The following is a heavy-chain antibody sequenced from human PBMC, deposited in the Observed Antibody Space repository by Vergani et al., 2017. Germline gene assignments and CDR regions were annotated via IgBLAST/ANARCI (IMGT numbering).Heavy chain of an antibody. Sequence: EVQLVESGGGLVQPGGSLRLSCAASGFTFSSYDMHWVRQATGKGLEWVSAIGTAGDTYYPGSVKGRFTISRENAKNSLYLQMNSLRAGDTAVYYCARARGPLDAFDIWGQGTMVTVFS. V-gene: IGHV3-13*01. CDR3: ARARGPLDAFDI. CDR2: IGTAGDT. J-gene: IGHJ3*02. CDR1: GFTFSSYD.